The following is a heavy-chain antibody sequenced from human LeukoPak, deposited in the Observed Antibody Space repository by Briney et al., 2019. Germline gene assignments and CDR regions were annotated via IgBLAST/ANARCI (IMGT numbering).Heavy chain of an antibody. CDR1: GFTFSSYA. CDR3: ARAPAMILRPNYMDV. CDR2: ISGSGGST. J-gene: IGHJ6*03. D-gene: IGHD3-3*01. Sequence: GGSLRLSCAASGFTFSSYAMSWVRQAPGKGLEWVSAISGSGGSTYYADSVKGRFTISRDNAKNSLYLQMNSLRAEDTAVYFCARAPAMILRPNYMDVWGKGTTVTVSS. V-gene: IGHV3-23*01.